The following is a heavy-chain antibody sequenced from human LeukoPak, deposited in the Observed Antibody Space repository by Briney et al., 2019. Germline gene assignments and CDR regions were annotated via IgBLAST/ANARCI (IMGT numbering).Heavy chain of an antibody. CDR1: GGSISSSSYY. CDR2: VYHSGST. V-gene: IGHV4-39*07. D-gene: IGHD1-1*01. J-gene: IGHJ3*02. Sequence: SETLSLTCTVSGGSISSSSYYWGWIRQPPGKGLEWIGEVYHSGSTNYNPSLKSRVTISVDKSKKQFSLKLISVTAADTAVYYCAREVESGDGFDIWGQGTMVTVSS. CDR3: AREVESGDGFDI.